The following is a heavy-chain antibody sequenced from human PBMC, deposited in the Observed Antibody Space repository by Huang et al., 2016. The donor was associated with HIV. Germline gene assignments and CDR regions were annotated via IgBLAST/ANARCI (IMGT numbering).Heavy chain of an antibody. V-gene: IGHV4-39*01. CDR3: ARNHDFWRGRMFAISYFDV. J-gene: IGHJ2*01. CDR1: VGSINTGRYY. D-gene: IGHD3-3*01. CDR2: IYYTGKM. Sequence: QMRFQESGPGLVKPSGTLSPTCNVSVGSINTGRYYWGWIRQPPGKGLEWVGSIYYTGKMHYDPSLKGRLTMSADTSKNQFALNLSSVTAADTAIYYGARNHDFWRGRMFAISYFDVWGRGTLVTVAS.